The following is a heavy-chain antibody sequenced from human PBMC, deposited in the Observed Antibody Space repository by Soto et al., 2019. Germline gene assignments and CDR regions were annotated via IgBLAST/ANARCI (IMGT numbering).Heavy chain of an antibody. J-gene: IGHJ6*03. CDR2: INPSGGST. CDR3: ARSKEGMLGYYYYYMDV. CDR1: GYTFTSYY. Sequence: ASVKVSCKASGYTFTSYYMHWVRQAPGQGLGWMGIINPSGGSTSYAQKFQGRVTMTRDTSTSTVYMELSSLRSEDTAVYYCARSKEGMLGYYYYYMDVWGKGTTVTVSS. V-gene: IGHV1-46*01. D-gene: IGHD2-8*01.